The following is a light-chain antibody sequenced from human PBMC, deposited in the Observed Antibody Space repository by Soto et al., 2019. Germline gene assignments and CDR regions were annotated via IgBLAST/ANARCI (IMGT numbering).Light chain of an antibody. CDR2: EVT. Sequence: QSALTQPPSASGSPGQSVTISCTGTSSDIGGYNYVSWYQQHPGKAPKLMIYEVTKRPSGVPDRFSGSKFGNTASLTVSGLQADDEADYYCSSYAGSNIHYVFGTGTKVTVL. CDR3: SSYAGSNIHYV. CDR1: SSDIGGYNY. V-gene: IGLV2-8*01. J-gene: IGLJ1*01.